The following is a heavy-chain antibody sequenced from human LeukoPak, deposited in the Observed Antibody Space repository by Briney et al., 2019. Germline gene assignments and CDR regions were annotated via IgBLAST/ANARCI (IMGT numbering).Heavy chain of an antibody. CDR3: ASDDYYDSRGYRNYVDV. D-gene: IGHD3-22*01. CDR2: ISGSGGTT. V-gene: IGHV3-23*01. CDR1: ALIFNYYA. J-gene: IGHJ6*03. Sequence: PGGSLRLSSAAYALIFNYYAMSWVRQAPGKGLEWVSHISGSGGTTYYADSVKGRFTISRDNSKRTLYLQMKSLSAEDTGVHYCASDDYYDSRGYRNYVDVWGKGTTVSVSS.